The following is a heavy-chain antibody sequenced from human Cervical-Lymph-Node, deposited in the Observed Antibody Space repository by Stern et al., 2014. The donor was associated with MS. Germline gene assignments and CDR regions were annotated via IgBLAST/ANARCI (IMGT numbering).Heavy chain of an antibody. V-gene: IGHV1-2*02. CDR3: ARGSGTAYDLRGDY. CDR2: INPNSGGT. J-gene: IGHJ4*01. Sequence: VQLVQSGAEATAPGASMKVSCRASGYIFTDYYLHWVRQAPGQGLEWLGWINPNSGGTIYAQNFQGRVTMTRDTSISTAYMELRWLGYADTAVYYCARGSGTAYDLRGDYWGQGTLVTVSS. CDR1: GYIFTDYY. D-gene: IGHD3-3*01.